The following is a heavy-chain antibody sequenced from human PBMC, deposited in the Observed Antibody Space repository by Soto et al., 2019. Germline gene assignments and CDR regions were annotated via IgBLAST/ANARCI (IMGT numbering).Heavy chain of an antibody. CDR2: IYPGDSDT. J-gene: IGHJ4*02. CDR3: ARGRLVAATFLDY. CDR1: GYSFTSYW. V-gene: IGHV5-51*01. Sequence: GESLKISCKGSGYSFTSYWIGWVRQMPGKGLEWMGIIYPGDSDTRYSPSFQGQVTIPADKSISTAYLQWSSLKASDTAMYYCARGRLVAATFLDYWGQGTLVTVSS. D-gene: IGHD2-15*01.